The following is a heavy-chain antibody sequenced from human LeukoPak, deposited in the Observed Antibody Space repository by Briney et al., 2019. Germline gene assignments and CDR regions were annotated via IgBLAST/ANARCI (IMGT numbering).Heavy chain of an antibody. CDR2: ISYDGSIK. V-gene: IGHV3-30*04. Sequence: GGSLRLSCAASGFPFSAYAMHWVRQAPGKGLEWVSIISYDGSIKYYADSLTGRFTISRDNSKNTLYLQMGSLRPDDTAVYYCARDYGDYLRYFDYWGQGTLVTVSS. CDR3: ARDYGDYLRYFDY. D-gene: IGHD4-17*01. CDR1: GFPFSAYA. J-gene: IGHJ4*02.